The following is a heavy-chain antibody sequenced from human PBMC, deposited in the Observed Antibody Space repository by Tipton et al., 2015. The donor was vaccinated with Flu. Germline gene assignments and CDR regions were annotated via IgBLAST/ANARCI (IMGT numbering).Heavy chain of an antibody. J-gene: IGHJ4*02. CDR1: GFTFSSYE. CDR2: INQDGSEK. V-gene: IGHV3-7*01. Sequence: SLRLSCAAFGFTFSSYELNWVRQAPGKGLEWVANINQDGSEKHYVDSVKGRFTISRDNAKNSLYLQLNSLRVEDTAVYYCSESLNFWGQGTLVTVSS. CDR3: SESLNF.